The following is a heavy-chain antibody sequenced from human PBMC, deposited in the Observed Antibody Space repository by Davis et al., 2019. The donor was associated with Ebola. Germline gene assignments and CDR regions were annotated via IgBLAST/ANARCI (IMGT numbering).Heavy chain of an antibody. CDR3: ARGNGDYVLFDF. Sequence: ESLKIPCTVSGGPVSSTTHYWGRIRPPPGKGLEWMGSIYSSGITYDNPSLKSRVTVSLDTSRTQFSLKLSSVTAADTAVNYCARGNGDYVLFDFWGPGTLVTVSS. CDR2: IYSSGIT. CDR1: GGPVSSTTHY. V-gene: IGHV4-39*07. D-gene: IGHD4-17*01. J-gene: IGHJ4*02.